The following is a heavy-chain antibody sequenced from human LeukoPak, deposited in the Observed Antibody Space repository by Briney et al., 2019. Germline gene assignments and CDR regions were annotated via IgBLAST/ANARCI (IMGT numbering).Heavy chain of an antibody. CDR2: ISGSGGST. CDR1: GFTFSSYA. Sequence: PGGFLRLSCAASGFTFSSYAMSRVRHAPGRGLEWVSAISGSGGSTYYADSVKGRFTISRDNSKNTLYLQMNSLRAEDTAVYYCAKDRFSGWYTVFDYWGQGTLVTVSS. V-gene: IGHV3-23*01. CDR3: AKDRFSGWYTVFDY. D-gene: IGHD6-19*01. J-gene: IGHJ4*02.